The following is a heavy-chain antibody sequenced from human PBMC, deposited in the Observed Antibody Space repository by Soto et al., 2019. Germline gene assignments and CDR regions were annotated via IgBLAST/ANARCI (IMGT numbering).Heavy chain of an antibody. CDR3: ARGSSSGWYSCDY. V-gene: IGHV4-30-4*01. CDR2: IYYSGST. CDR1: TGSITSGNYY. Sequence: QVPLQESGPGLVKPSQTLSLTCTVSTGSITSGNYYWSWIRQPPGKGLEWIGYIYYSGSTDSNSALKSRVTVARDTSKRQFYLNLSSVTAADAAVYYCARGSSSGWYSCDYWGQGTLVTVSS. D-gene: IGHD6-19*01. J-gene: IGHJ4*02.